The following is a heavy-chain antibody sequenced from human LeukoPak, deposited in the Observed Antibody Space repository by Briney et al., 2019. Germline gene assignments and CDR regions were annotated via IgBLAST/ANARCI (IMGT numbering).Heavy chain of an antibody. Sequence: SETLSLTCAVYGGSFSGYYWSWIRQPPGKGLEWIGEINHSGSTNYNPSLKSRVTISVDTSKNQFSLKLSSVTAADTAVYYCASLEGRSGSYYNFDYWGQGTLVTASS. CDR3: ASLEGRSGSYYNFDY. CDR2: INHSGST. V-gene: IGHV4-34*01. J-gene: IGHJ4*02. D-gene: IGHD3-10*01. CDR1: GGSFSGYY.